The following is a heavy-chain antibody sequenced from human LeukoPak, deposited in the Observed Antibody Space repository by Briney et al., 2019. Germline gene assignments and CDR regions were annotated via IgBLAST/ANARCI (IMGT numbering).Heavy chain of an antibody. CDR3: ARVDDSTAMVRFDY. J-gene: IGHJ4*02. Sequence: SETLSLTCTVSGGSISSYYWSWIRQPPEKGLEWIGYIYYSGSTNNNPSLKSRVTISVDTSKNQFSLKLSSVTAADTAVYYCARVDDSTAMVRFDYWGQGTLVTVSS. CDR2: IYYSGST. V-gene: IGHV4-59*01. D-gene: IGHD5-18*01. CDR1: GGSISSYY.